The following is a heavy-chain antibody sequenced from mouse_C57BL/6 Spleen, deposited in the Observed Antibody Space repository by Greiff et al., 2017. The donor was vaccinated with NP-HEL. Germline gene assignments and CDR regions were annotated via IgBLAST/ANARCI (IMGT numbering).Heavy chain of an antibody. CDR1: GYTFTDYN. CDR3: AVYYYGSSPY. CDR2: INPNNGGT. V-gene: IGHV1-22*01. Sequence: EVQLQQSGPELVKPGASVKMSCKASGYTFTDYNMHWVKQSHGKSLEWIGYINPNNGGTSYNQKFKGKATLTVNKSSSTAYMELRSLTSEDSAVYYCAVYYYGSSPYWGQGTTLTVSS. D-gene: IGHD1-1*01. J-gene: IGHJ2*01.